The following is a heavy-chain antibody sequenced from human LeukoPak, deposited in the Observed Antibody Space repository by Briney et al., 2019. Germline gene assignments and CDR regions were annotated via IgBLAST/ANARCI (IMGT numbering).Heavy chain of an antibody. Sequence: ASVKVSCKVSGYTLTELSMHWVRQAPGKGLEWMGGFDPEDGETIYAQKFQGRVTMTEDTSTDTAYMELSSLRSDDTAVYYCARDRGSEWGVPPPSFDYWGQGTLVTVSS. CDR3: ARDRGSEWGVPPPSFDY. D-gene: IGHD3-10*01. V-gene: IGHV1-24*01. J-gene: IGHJ4*02. CDR2: FDPEDGET. CDR1: GYTLTELS.